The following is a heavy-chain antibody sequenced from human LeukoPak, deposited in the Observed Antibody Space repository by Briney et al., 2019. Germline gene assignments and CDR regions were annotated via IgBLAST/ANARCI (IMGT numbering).Heavy chain of an antibody. Sequence: SETLSLTCTVSGGSISSGGYYWSWIRQHPGKGLEWIVYIYYSGSTYYNPSLQSRVTISVDTSKNQFSLKLSSVTAADTAVYYCARDRYSSSWRREGLFDYWGQGTLVTVSS. CDR3: ARDRYSSSWRREGLFDY. CDR2: IYYSGST. D-gene: IGHD6-13*01. J-gene: IGHJ4*02. CDR1: GGSISSGGYY. V-gene: IGHV4-31*03.